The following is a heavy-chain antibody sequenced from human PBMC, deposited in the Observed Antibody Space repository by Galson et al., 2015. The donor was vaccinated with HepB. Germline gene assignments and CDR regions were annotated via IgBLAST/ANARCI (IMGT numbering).Heavy chain of an antibody. J-gene: IGHJ5*02. CDR2: IIPIFGTA. V-gene: IGHV1-69*06. CDR3: ARAPTLDIVVVPAAIGWFDP. D-gene: IGHD2-2*02. Sequence: SVKVSCKASGGTFSSYAISWVRQAPGQGLEWMGGIIPIFGTANYAQKFQGRVTITADKSTSTAYMELSSLRSEDTAVYYCARAPTLDIVVVPAAIGWFDPWGQGTLVTVSS. CDR1: GGTFSSYA.